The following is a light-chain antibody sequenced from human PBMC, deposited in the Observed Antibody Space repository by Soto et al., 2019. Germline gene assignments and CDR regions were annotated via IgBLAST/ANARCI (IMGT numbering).Light chain of an antibody. J-gene: IGLJ2*01. CDR3: AAWDDSLSGPV. CDR2: RNN. Sequence: QAVVTQPPSASGTPGQRGTISCSGSSSNIGSNYVYWYQQLPGTAPKLLIYRNNQRPSGVPDRFSGSKSGTSASLAISGLRSEDEADYYWAAWDDSLSGPVFGGGTKLTVL. V-gene: IGLV1-47*01. CDR1: SSNIGSNY.